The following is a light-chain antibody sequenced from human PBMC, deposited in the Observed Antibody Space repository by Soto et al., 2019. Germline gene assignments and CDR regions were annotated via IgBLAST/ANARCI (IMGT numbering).Light chain of an antibody. CDR3: QQSGSSFYT. Sequence: EIVLTQSAGTLSLSPGERATLSCRASQSVSSAYLAWYQQIPGQAPRLLIYGASSRATGIPARFSGSGSGTHFTLTISRLQPEDVAGYYCQQSGSSFYTFGQGTKLEIK. J-gene: IGKJ2*01. CDR1: QSVSSAY. CDR2: GAS. V-gene: IGKV3-20*01.